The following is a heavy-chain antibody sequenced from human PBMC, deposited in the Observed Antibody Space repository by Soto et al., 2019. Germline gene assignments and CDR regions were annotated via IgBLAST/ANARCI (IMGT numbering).Heavy chain of an antibody. Sequence: SETLSLTCTVSGGSVSSGGLYWNWIRQHPGKGLEWIGYIYDSGSTHYNPSLKSRVTISIDTSENQFSLKLTSVTAADTAVYYCARHGYTSGRTYFDYWGQGTLVTVSS. CDR1: GGSVSSGGLY. J-gene: IGHJ4*02. D-gene: IGHD6-19*01. CDR3: ARHGYTSGRTYFDY. V-gene: IGHV4-31*03. CDR2: IYDSGST.